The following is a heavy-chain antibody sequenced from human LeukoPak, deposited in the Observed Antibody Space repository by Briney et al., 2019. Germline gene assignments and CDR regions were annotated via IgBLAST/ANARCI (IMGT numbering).Heavy chain of an antibody. CDR2: IYHSGST. CDR1: GYSISSGYH. D-gene: IGHD1-26*01. Sequence: SETLSLTCTVSGYSISSGYHWGWIRQPPGKGLEWIGSIYHSGSTYYNPSLKSRVTISVDTSKNQFSLKLSSVTAADTAVYYCARHSGSQGYYYMDVWGKGTTVTVSS. CDR3: ARHSGSQGYYYMDV. J-gene: IGHJ6*03. V-gene: IGHV4-38-2*02.